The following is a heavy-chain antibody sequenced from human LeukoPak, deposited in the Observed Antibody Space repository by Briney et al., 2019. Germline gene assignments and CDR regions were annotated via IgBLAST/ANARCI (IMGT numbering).Heavy chain of an antibody. V-gene: IGHV1-2*02. Sequence: ASVKVSCKTSGYTFTDYYIHWVRQAPGQGLEWMGWINPNSGGPNYAQKFQGRVTMTRDTSISTAYMELSRLRSDDTAVYYCARVYSSGWSSYWYFDLWGRGTLVTVSS. CDR1: GYTFTDYY. J-gene: IGHJ2*01. CDR2: INPNSGGP. CDR3: ARVYSSGWSSYWYFDL. D-gene: IGHD6-19*01.